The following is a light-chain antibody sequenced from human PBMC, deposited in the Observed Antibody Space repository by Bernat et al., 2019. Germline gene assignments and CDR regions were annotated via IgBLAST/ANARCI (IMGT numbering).Light chain of an antibody. CDR1: QDISIS. V-gene: IGKV1-16*02. CDR3: QQYHVYPPT. J-gene: IGKJ1*01. Sequence: DIQMTQSPTLLSASVGDKVTITCRASQDISISLAWFQQKPGRAPKSLIYSASILHSEFPSKFSGSGYGTDFSLTISSLHPGDSATYYCQQYHVYPPTFGQGTKVEIK. CDR2: SAS.